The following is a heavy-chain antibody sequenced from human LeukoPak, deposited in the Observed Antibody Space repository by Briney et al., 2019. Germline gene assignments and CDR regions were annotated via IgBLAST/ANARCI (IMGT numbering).Heavy chain of an antibody. D-gene: IGHD5-18*01. J-gene: IGHJ6*03. V-gene: IGHV1-69*13. Sequence: SVKVSCKASGGTFSSYAISWVRQAPGQGLEWMGGIIPIFGTANYAQKFQGRVTITADESTSTAYMELSSLRSEDTAVYYCAREGVDTAMEEADYYYMGVWGKGTTVTVSS. CDR1: GGTFSSYA. CDR3: AREGVDTAMEEADYYYMGV. CDR2: IIPIFGTA.